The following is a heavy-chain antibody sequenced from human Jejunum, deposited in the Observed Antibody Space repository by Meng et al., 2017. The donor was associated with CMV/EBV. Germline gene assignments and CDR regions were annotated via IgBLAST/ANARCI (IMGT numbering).Heavy chain of an antibody. J-gene: IGHJ5*02. CDR1: GVNFSNYE. D-gene: IGHD6-19*01. CDR3: ASNLGQWLDWFDP. CDR2: ISSSGSRA. Sequence: SGVNFSNYEMSWVRQAPRKGLEWLSYISSSGSRAYYAESVKGRFTISRDNAKNLLYLQMNSLRAEDTAIYYCASNLGQWLDWFDPWGQGTLVTVSS. V-gene: IGHV3-48*03.